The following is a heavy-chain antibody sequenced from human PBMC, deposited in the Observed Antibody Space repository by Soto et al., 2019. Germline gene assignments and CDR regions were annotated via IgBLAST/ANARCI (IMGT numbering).Heavy chain of an antibody. CDR1: GGSFSGYY. J-gene: IGHJ4*02. CDR3: ARMNYYDTSGYPFDY. Sequence: SEALSLTCAVYGGSFSGYYWTWSRQPPGTGLEWIGEINHSGSTNYNPSLKSRVTISVDTSKNQFSLKLTSVTAADTAVYYCARMNYYDTSGYPFDYWGQGMMVTVS. CDR2: INHSGST. V-gene: IGHV4-34*01. D-gene: IGHD3-22*01.